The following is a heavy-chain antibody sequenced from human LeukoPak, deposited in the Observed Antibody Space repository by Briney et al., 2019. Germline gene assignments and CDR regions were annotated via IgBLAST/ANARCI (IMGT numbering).Heavy chain of an antibody. J-gene: IGHJ6*02. Sequence: ASVKVSCKASGGTFSSYAISWVRQAPGQGLEWMGGIIPIFGTANYAQKFQGRVTITADESTSTAYMELSSLRSEDTAVYYCARRDLGYCSSTSCYTGVYYGMDVWGQGTTVTVSS. V-gene: IGHV1-69*13. CDR2: IIPIFGTA. CDR1: GGTFSSYA. CDR3: ARRDLGYCSSTSCYTGVYYGMDV. D-gene: IGHD2-2*02.